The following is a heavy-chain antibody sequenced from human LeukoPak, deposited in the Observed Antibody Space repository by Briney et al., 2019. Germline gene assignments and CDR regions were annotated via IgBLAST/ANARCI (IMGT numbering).Heavy chain of an antibody. CDR3: ARSTGEGFDY. Sequence: SETLSLTCAGSGGSISSGGYSWSWIRQPPGKGLEWIGYIYHSGSTYYNPSLKSRVTIPVDRSKNQFSLKLSSVTAADTAVYYCARSTGEGFDYWGQGTLVTVSS. D-gene: IGHD2-8*02. V-gene: IGHV4-30-2*01. CDR2: IYHSGST. CDR1: GGSISSGGYS. J-gene: IGHJ4*02.